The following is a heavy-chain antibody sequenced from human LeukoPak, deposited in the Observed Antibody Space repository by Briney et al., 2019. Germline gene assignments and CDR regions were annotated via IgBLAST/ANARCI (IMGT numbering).Heavy chain of an antibody. CDR1: GYSFTSYW. Sequence: PGESLKISCKGSGYSFTSYWIGWVRQMPGKGLEWMGIIYPGDSDTRYSPSFQGQVTISADKSISTAYLQWSSLKASDTAMYYCASDHSSSWYRGAFDIWGQGTMVTVSS. CDR3: ASDHSSSWYRGAFDI. D-gene: IGHD6-13*01. J-gene: IGHJ3*02. CDR2: IYPGDSDT. V-gene: IGHV5-51*01.